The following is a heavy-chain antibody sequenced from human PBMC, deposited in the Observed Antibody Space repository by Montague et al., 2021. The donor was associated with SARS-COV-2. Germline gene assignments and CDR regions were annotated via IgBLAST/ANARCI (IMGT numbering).Heavy chain of an antibody. J-gene: IGHJ5*02. CDR2: VYYSGST. V-gene: IGHV4-39*01. CDR1: GVSISGYTYF. CDR3: ARHRVASGWNYFDP. D-gene: IGHD1-7*01. Sequence: SETLSLTCTVSGVSISGYTYFWGRIRQPPGKGLEWIASVYYSGSTYYNPSLKSRVTISVDTSKNQSSLQVSSVTAVDSAIYYCARHRVASGWNYFDPWGRGTRVTVSS.